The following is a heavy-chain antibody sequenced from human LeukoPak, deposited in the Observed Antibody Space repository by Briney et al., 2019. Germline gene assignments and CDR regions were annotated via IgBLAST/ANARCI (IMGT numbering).Heavy chain of an antibody. D-gene: IGHD1-14*01. Sequence: SETLSLTCAVYGGSFSGYYWSWIRQPPGKGLEWIGEINHSGSTNYNPSLKSRVTISVDTSKNQFSLKLSSVTAADTAVYYCARGLGGRENQNFDYWGQGTLVTVSS. CDR2: INHSGST. J-gene: IGHJ4*02. V-gene: IGHV4-34*01. CDR1: GGSFSGYY. CDR3: ARGLGGRENQNFDY.